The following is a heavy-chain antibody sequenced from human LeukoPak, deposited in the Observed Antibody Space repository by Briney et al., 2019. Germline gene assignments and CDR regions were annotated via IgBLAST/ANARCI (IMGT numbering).Heavy chain of an antibody. Sequence: AGGSLRLSCAASGFTFTAYWMHWVRQAPGKGLVWVSRINTDGSSTYYADSVKGRFTISRDNAKNTLYLQMNSLRVEDTAVYYCARSTTHPYYNYMDVWGKGTTVTLSS. CDR1: GFTFTAYW. V-gene: IGHV3-74*01. CDR2: INTDGSST. D-gene: IGHD4-17*01. J-gene: IGHJ6*03. CDR3: ARSTTHPYYNYMDV.